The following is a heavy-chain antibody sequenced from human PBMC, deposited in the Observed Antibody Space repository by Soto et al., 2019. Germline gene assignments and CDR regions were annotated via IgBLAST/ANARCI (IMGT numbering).Heavy chain of an antibody. V-gene: IGHV4-59*01. J-gene: IGHJ5*02. D-gene: IGHD2-2*01. CDR1: GGSIRSYY. CDR3: ARVSIVVEPAAGMWFDP. CDR2: IYYSGRT. Sequence: TLPLTCTVPGGSIRSYYWSWIRQPPGNRLQGFGDIYYSGRTNYNPFLKERATISVDTSKNKFSLKLSSVTAADTAVYYCARVSIVVEPAAGMWFDPWGQGTLVTVS.